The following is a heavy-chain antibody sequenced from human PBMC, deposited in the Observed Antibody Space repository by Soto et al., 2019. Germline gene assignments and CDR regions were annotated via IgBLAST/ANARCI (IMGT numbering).Heavy chain of an antibody. CDR2: ISPYNGNT. CDR1: GYTFLNYG. V-gene: IGHV1-18*01. CDR3: AREGELCFGDYYQYGMDV. J-gene: IGHJ6*02. Sequence: QVQLVQSGAEVRKPGASVKVSCKASGYTFLNYGISWVRQAPGQGLEWMGWISPYNGNTNYGEKLQGRVTMTTDTSANTAYMELRSLRSDDTAVYYCAREGELCFGDYYQYGMDVWGQGTTVTVSS. D-gene: IGHD3-3*01.